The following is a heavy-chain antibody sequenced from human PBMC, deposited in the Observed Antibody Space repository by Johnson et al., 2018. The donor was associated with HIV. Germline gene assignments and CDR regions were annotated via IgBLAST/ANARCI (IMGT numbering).Heavy chain of an antibody. V-gene: IGHV3-9*01. CDR1: GFTFEEYG. CDR3: TKASTGTFWGAFDF. CDR2: INRNGGTI. J-gene: IGHJ3*01. D-gene: IGHD2/OR15-2a*01. Sequence: QLVESGGGLVQPGGSLRLSCAGSGFTFEEYGIHWVRQVPGKGLEWVSGINRNGGTIGYAASVKGRFTISRDNAKNSLYLQMDTLGAEDTALYYCTKASTGTFWGAFDFWGQGTMVTVSS.